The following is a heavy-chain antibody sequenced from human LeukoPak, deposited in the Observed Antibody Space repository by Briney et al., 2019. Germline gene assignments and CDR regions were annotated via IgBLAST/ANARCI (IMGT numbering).Heavy chain of an antibody. CDR1: GFPFSRYS. J-gene: IGHJ4*02. Sequence: GGSLRLSCAASGFPFSRYSMNWVRQAPGEGPEWVSSITSSSSNKDYVDSVKGRFTVSRDNAKNSLYLQMDSLRVDDTAVYYCARGPTSRGTRKFDYWGPGILGNGSP. D-gene: IGHD3-16*01. V-gene: IGHV3-21*01. CDR2: ITSSSSNK. CDR3: ARGPTSRGTRKFDY.